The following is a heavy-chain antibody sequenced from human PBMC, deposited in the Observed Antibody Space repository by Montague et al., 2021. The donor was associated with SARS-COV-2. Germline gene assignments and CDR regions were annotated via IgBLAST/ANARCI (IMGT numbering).Heavy chain of an antibody. Sequence: SLRLSCAASGFTSSSYAMHWVRQAPGKGLEWVAVISYDGSNKYYADSVKGRFTISRDNSKNTLYLQMNSLRAEDTAVYYCARTNSGSYSGAFDIWGQGTMVTVSS. J-gene: IGHJ3*02. CDR3: ARTNSGSYSGAFDI. CDR2: ISYDGSNK. D-gene: IGHD1-26*01. CDR1: GFTSSSYA. V-gene: IGHV3-30*04.